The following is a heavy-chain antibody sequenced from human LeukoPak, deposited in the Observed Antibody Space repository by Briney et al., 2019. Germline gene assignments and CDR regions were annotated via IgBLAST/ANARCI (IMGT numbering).Heavy chain of an antibody. CDR2: INSDGSST. V-gene: IGHV3-74*01. J-gene: IGHJ6*03. CDR1: GLTFSSYW. Sequence: GGSLRLSCAASGLTFSSYWMHWVRQAPGKGLVWVSRINSDGSSTSYADSVKGRFTISRDNAKNSLYLQMNSLRVEDTALYYCAKDIGRVDTASTYMDVWGKGTTVTISS. CDR3: AKDIGRVDTASTYMDV. D-gene: IGHD5-18*01.